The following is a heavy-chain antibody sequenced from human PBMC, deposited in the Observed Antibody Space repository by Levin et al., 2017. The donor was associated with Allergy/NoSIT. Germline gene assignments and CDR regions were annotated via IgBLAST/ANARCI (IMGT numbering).Heavy chain of an antibody. J-gene: IGHJ4*02. V-gene: IGHV1-3*01. D-gene: IGHD3-10*01. CDR1: GYTFTSYA. CDR2: INAGNGNT. CDR3: ARSRGVYVNFDY. Sequence: ASVKVSCKASGYTFTSYAMHWVRQAPGQRLEWMGWINAGNGNTKYSQKFQGRVTITRDTSASTAYMELSSLRSEDTAVYYCARSRGVYVNFDYWGQGTLVTVSS.